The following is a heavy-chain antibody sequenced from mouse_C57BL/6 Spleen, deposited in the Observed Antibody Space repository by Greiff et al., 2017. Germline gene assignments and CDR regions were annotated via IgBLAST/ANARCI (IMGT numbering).Heavy chain of an antibody. CDR2: IYPGSGST. D-gene: IGHD2-10*01. CDR1: GYTFTSYW. CDR3: ARSAYPRNYFDY. V-gene: IGHV1-55*01. Sequence: QVQLKQPGAELVKPGASVKMSCKASGYTFTSYWITWVKQRPGQGLEWIGDIYPGSGSTNYNEKFKSKATLTVDTSSSTAYMQLSSLTSEDSAVYYCARSAYPRNYFDYWGQGTTLTVSS. J-gene: IGHJ2*01.